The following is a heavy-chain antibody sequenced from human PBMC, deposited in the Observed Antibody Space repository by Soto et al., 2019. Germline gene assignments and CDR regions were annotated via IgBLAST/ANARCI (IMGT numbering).Heavy chain of an antibody. CDR2: INPNSGGT. J-gene: IGHJ4*02. V-gene: IGHV1-2*04. D-gene: IGHD3-10*01. Sequence: ASVKVSCKASGYTFTGYYMHWVRQAPGQGLEWMGWINPNSGGTNYAQKFQGWVTMTRDTSISTAYMELSRLRSDDTAVYYCARDPSFITMVRGVIRDSYFAYWGQGTLVTVSS. CDR3: ARDPSFITMVRGVIRDSYFAY. CDR1: GYTFTGYY.